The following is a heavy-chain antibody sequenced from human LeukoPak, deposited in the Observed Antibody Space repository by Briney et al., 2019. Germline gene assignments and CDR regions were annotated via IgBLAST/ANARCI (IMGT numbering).Heavy chain of an antibody. CDR3: AKGSQQLVSDYFDY. Sequence: GRSLRLSCAASGFTFDDYAMHWVRQAPGKGLEWVSGISWNSGSIGYADSVKGRFTISRDNAKNSLYLQMNSLRAEDTALYYCAKGSQQLVSDYFDYWGQGTLVTVSS. CDR2: ISWNSGSI. CDR1: GFTFDDYA. J-gene: IGHJ4*02. D-gene: IGHD6-6*01. V-gene: IGHV3-9*01.